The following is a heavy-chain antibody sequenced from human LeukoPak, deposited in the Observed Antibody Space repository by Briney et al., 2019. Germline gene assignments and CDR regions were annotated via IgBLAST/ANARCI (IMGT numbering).Heavy chain of an antibody. V-gene: IGHV3-9*01. D-gene: IGHD2-2*01. Sequence: GRSLRLSCAASGFTFEDHVMHWVRQAPGKGLEWVSSISWSGDRMGYADAVKGRFTICRDNAKNSLFLQMNSLRVEDTALYYCAKDLGGSATTVWGQGTLVTVSS. J-gene: IGHJ4*02. CDR1: GFTFEDHV. CDR3: AKDLGGSATTV. CDR2: ISWSGDRM.